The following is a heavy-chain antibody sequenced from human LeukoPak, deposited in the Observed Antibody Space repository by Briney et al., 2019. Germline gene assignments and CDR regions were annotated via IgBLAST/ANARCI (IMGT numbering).Heavy chain of an antibody. J-gene: IGHJ4*02. CDR1: GFTFSSYE. Sequence: PGGSLRLSCAASGFTFSSYEMNWVRQAPGKGLEWVSYISSSGSTIYYADSVKGRFTISRDNAKNSLYLQMNSLRAEDTAVYYCARESDYSSLGYWGQGTVVTVSS. CDR2: ISSSGSTI. CDR3: ARESDYSSLGY. D-gene: IGHD5-12*01. V-gene: IGHV3-48*03.